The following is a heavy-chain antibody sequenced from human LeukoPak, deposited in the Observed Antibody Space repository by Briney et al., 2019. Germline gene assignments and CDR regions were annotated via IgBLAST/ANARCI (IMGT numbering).Heavy chain of an antibody. Sequence: GSLRLSCTGSGFTFGAHSMAWVRQAPGKGPEWVRFIRGKAYGGATGYTASVKGRFTISRDDSKSIVYLQMNSLRTEDTAVYYCICLTDPFDYWGQGSLVTVSS. V-gene: IGHV3-49*04. CDR1: GFTFGAHS. J-gene: IGHJ4*02. CDR3: ICLTDPFDY. CDR2: IRGKAYGGAT.